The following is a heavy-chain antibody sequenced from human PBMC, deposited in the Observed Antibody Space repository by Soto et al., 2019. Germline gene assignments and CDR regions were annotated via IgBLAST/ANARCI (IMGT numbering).Heavy chain of an antibody. CDR1: SFVFSNAW. J-gene: IGHJ4*02. CDR3: TTDHPYNYGSSRYDH. V-gene: IGHV3-15*07. CDR2: IKSKADGGTT. D-gene: IGHD3-22*01. Sequence: GGSLRLSYAASSFVFSNAWMNWVRQAPGKGLEWVGHIKSKADGGTTDYAAPVKGRSTISRDDSKNTVFLQMNSLKTEDTAMYYCTTDHPYNYGSSRYDHWGQGTLVTVSS.